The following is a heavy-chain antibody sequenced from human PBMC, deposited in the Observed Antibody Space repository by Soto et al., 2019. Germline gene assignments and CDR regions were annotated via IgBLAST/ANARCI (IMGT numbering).Heavy chain of an antibody. CDR2: IKQDGSEG. J-gene: IGHJ4*02. Sequence: EVQLLESGGDLVQPGGSLRLSCVASEFTFSTYWMSWVRQAPGKGLEWVANIKQDGSEGYYVDSVKGRFTISRDNAKNSLYLQMNSLRAEDTAVYYCARDSGTSDYWGQGTLVTVSS. CDR3: ARDSGTSDY. CDR1: EFTFSTYW. D-gene: IGHD1-1*01. V-gene: IGHV3-7*01.